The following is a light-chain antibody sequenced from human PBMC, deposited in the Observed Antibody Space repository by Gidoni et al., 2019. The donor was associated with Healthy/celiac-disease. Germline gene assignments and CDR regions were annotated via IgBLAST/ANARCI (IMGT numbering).Light chain of an antibody. Sequence: IQMTLSPSSPSASVGDRVTITCRASQSISSYLNWYQQKPGKAPKLLIYAASSLQSGVPSRFSGSGSGTDFTLTISSLQPEDFATYYCQQSYSTPRTFGGGTKVEIK. CDR2: AAS. V-gene: IGKV1-39*01. J-gene: IGKJ4*01. CDR1: QSISSY. CDR3: QQSYSTPRT.